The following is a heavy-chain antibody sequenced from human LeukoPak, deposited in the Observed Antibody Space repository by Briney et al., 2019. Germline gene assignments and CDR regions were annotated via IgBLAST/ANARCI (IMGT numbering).Heavy chain of an antibody. J-gene: IGHJ3*02. D-gene: IGHD2-2*02. CDR3: ARDMGYCSSTSCYSDAFDI. Sequence: SVKVSCKASGGTFSSYAISWVRQAPGQGLEWMGGIIPIFGTANYAQKFQGRVTITADESTSTAYTELSSLRSEDTAVYYCARDMGYCSSTSCYSDAFDIWGQGTMVTVSS. V-gene: IGHV1-69*13. CDR1: GGTFSSYA. CDR2: IIPIFGTA.